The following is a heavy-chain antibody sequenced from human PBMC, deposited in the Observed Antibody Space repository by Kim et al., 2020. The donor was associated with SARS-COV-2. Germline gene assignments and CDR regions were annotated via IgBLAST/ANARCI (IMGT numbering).Heavy chain of an antibody. CDR2: IYYSGST. Sequence: SETLSLTCTVSGGSISSSSYSWGWIRQPPGKGLEWIGNIYYSGSTYYNPSLKSRVTISVDTSKNQFSLKVNSVTAADTAVYYCALMGSYYYFYGMDVWGQGTTVTVSS. CDR1: GGSISSSSYS. CDR3: ALMGSYYYFYGMDV. J-gene: IGHJ6*02. V-gene: IGHV4-39*07. D-gene: IGHD3-10*01.